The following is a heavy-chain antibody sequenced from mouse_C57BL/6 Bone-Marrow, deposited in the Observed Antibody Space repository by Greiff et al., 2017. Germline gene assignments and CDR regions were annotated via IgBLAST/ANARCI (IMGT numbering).Heavy chain of an antibody. Sequence: DVHLVESGGGLVKPGGSLKLSCAASGFTFSSYAMSWVRQTPEKRLEWVATISDGGSYTYYPDNVKGRFTISRDNTKNNLYLQMSHLKSEDTAMYYCARDDVITGLFAYWGKGTLVTVSA. CDR2: ISDGGSYT. CDR3: ARDDVITGLFAY. CDR1: GFTFSSYA. V-gene: IGHV5-4*01. J-gene: IGHJ3*01. D-gene: IGHD2-4*01.